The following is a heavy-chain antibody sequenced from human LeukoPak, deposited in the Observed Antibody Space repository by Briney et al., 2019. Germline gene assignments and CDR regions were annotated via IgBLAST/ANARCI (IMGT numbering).Heavy chain of an antibody. V-gene: IGHV3-23*01. Sequence: PGGSLRLSCAASGFIFSSYAMNWVRQAPGKGLECVSGIRGSGGSTYYADSVKGRFTISRDNSKNTLYLQMNSLRAEDTAVYYCAKGRVSSGWNTDYWGQGTLVSVSS. CDR3: AKGRVSSGWNTDY. J-gene: IGHJ4*02. CDR1: GFIFSSYA. CDR2: IRGSGGST. D-gene: IGHD6-19*01.